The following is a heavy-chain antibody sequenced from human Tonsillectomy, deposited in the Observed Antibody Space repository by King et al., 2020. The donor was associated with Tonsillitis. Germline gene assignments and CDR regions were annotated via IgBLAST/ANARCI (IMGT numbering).Heavy chain of an antibody. Sequence: VQLVESGGGLVKPGGSLRLSCAASGFTFSKAWMNWVRQAPGKGLEWVGRIKSKTDGGKTDYAAPVKGRFTISRDDSKKTLYLQMNSLKTEDTAVYYCPTQIAVAKNWGQGTLVTVSS. CDR3: PTQIAVAKN. CDR2: IKSKTDGGKT. CDR1: GFTFSKAW. V-gene: IGHV3-15*07. J-gene: IGHJ4*02. D-gene: IGHD6-19*01.